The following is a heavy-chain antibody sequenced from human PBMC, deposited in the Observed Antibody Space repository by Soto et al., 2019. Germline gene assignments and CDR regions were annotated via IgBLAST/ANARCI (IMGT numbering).Heavy chain of an antibody. CDR1: GGSISSYY. Sequence: SETLSLTCTVSGGSISSYYWSWIRQPPGKGLEWIGYIYYSGSSYYNPSLKSRVTISLDTSKNQFSLKLSSVTAADTAVYYCARHSYGLMGWFDPWGQGTLVTVS. CDR3: ARHSYGLMGWFDP. CDR2: IYYSGSS. J-gene: IGHJ5*02. V-gene: IGHV4-59*01. D-gene: IGHD5-18*01.